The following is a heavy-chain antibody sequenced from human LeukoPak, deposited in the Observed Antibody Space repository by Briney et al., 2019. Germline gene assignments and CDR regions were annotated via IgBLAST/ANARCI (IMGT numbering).Heavy chain of an antibody. V-gene: IGHV3-33*07. Sequence: GRSLRLSCAASGFIFSSYGMYWVRQAPGKGLEWVALIWFDGSNKYYADSVKGRFTISRDNSMNTLYLQMNSLRAEDTAVYYCARDGVQMATIEAGMDVWGQGTTVIVSS. CDR3: ARDGVQMATIEAGMDV. D-gene: IGHD5-24*01. CDR2: IWFDGSNK. J-gene: IGHJ6*02. CDR1: GFIFSSYG.